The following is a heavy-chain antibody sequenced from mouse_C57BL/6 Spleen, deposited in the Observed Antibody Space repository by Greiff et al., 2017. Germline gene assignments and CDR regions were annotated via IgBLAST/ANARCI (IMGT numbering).Heavy chain of an antibody. CDR2: ILPGSGST. V-gene: IGHV1-9*01. J-gene: IGHJ3*01. Sequence: QVQLQQSGAELMKPGASVKLSCKATGYTFTGYWIEWVKQRPGHGLEWIGGILPGSGSTNYNEKFKGKATFTADTSSNTAYMQLSSLTTEDSAIYYCARKGKLPVSARFAYWGQGTLVTVSA. CDR1: GYTFTGYW. D-gene: IGHD1-1*01. CDR3: ARKGKLPVSARFAY.